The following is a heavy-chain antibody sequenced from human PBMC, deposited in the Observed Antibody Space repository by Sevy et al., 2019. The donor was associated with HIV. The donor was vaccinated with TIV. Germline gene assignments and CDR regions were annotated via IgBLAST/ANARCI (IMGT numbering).Heavy chain of an antibody. CDR2: IHSSGST. CDR3: AGETEPGTIH. Sequence: SETLSLTCTVSGSSINSGGNYWNWIRHHPGKGLEWTGYIHSSGSTYYNTSLKGRITITLNTSKNQLSLKVTSVTAADTAVYYCAGETEPGTIHWGQGALVTVSS. J-gene: IGHJ4*02. CDR1: GSSINSGGNY. V-gene: IGHV4-31*03. D-gene: IGHD6-13*01.